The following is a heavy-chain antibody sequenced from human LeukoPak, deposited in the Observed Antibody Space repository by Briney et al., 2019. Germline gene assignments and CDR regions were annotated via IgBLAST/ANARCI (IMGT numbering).Heavy chain of an antibody. CDR3: AKSDSSSLFDY. CDR2: ISWNSGSI. J-gene: IGHJ4*02. V-gene: IGHV3-9*01. Sequence: GGSLRLSCAASGFTFDDYAMHWVRQAPGKGLEWVSGISWNSGSIGYADSVKGRFTISRDNAKNSLYLQMNSPRAEDTALYYCAKSDSSSLFDYWGQGTLVTVSS. CDR1: GFTFDDYA. D-gene: IGHD6-6*01.